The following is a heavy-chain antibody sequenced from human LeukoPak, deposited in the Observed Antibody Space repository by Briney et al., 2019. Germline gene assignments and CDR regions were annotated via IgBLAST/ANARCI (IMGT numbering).Heavy chain of an antibody. J-gene: IGHJ4*02. CDR3: VKFLADTASVPD. CDR1: GFTFSSYA. Sequence: GGSLRLSCAASGFTFSSYAMHWVRQAPGKGLEWVAVISYDGSNKYYADSVKGRFTISRDNSKNTLYLQMNSLRAEDTAMYYCVKFLADTASVPDWGQGTLVTVSS. CDR2: ISYDGSNK. V-gene: IGHV3-30-3*02. D-gene: IGHD3-10*01.